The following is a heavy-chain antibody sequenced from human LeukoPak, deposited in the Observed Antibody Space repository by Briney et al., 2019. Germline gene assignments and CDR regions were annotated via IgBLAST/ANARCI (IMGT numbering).Heavy chain of an antibody. J-gene: IGHJ4*02. V-gene: IGHV3-15*07. CDR1: GFTFSDAW. CDR2: IKRKTDAGTT. CDR3: TTGNWEPY. Sequence: PGGSLRLSCAASGFTFSDAWMNWVRQAPGKGLEWVGRIKRKTDAGTTDYAAPVKGRFTISRDDSKNTLYLQMNSLKTEDTAVYYCTTGNWEPYWGQGTLVTVSS. D-gene: IGHD7-27*01.